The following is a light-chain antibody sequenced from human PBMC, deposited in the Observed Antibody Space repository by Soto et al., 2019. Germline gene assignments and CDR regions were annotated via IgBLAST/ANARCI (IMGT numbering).Light chain of an antibody. CDR2: YDS. Sequence: SYELTQPPSVSVAPGKTATITFGGSSIGSKSVHWYQQIPGQAPVLVISYDSDRPSGIPERFSGSNSGNTATLTISRVEPGDEADYYCQVWETSSGHQAIFGAGTKLTVL. J-gene: IGLJ2*01. CDR3: QVWETSSGHQAI. CDR1: SIGSKS. V-gene: IGLV3-21*01.